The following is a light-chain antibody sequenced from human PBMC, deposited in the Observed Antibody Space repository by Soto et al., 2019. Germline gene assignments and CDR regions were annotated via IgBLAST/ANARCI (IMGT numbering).Light chain of an antibody. V-gene: IGLV2-11*01. CDR3: CSYAGEYKYV. Sequence: LTQPRSVSGSPGQSVTISCTGSSSDVGAYNFASWYQQHPGAAPKLLIHDVNKRPPGVPDRFSASKSGNTASLTISGLQAEDEADYYCCSYAGEYKYVFGSGTKVTVL. CDR1: SSDVGAYNF. CDR2: DVN. J-gene: IGLJ1*01.